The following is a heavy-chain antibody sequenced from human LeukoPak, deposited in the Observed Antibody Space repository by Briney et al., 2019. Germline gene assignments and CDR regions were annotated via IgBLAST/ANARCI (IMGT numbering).Heavy chain of an antibody. D-gene: IGHD3-10*01. CDR1: GGSISSGGYS. V-gene: IGHV4-30-2*01. CDR2: IYHSGST. CDR3: ARANVLLWFGELSNWFDP. Sequence: SETLSLTCAVSGGSISSGGYSWSWIRQPPGKGLEWIGYIYHSGSTYYNPSLKSRVTISVDRSKNQFSLKLSSVTAADTAAYYCARANVLLWFGELSNWFDPWGQGTLVTVSS. J-gene: IGHJ5*02.